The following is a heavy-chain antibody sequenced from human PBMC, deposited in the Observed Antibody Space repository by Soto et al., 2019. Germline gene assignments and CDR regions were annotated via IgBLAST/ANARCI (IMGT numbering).Heavy chain of an antibody. CDR2: INPKFGDT. CDR3: ARNMDYYYGRGSGNGHGV. J-gene: IGHJ6*02. CDR1: GYTFTAYH. V-gene: IGHV1-2*02. Sequence: QVPLVQSGAEVKEPGDSVRVSCEASGYTFTAYHIHWVRQAPGQGVGWMGWINPKFGDTTYAQDFQGRVSMTRDMSISTVYMELSRLTSDDTAIYYCARNMDYYYGRGSGNGHGVWGQGTTVTVFS. D-gene: IGHD3-10*02.